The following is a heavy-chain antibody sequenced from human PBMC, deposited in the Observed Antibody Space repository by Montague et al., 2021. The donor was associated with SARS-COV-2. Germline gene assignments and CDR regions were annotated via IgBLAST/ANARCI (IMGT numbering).Heavy chain of an antibody. Sequence: TRSLTSTVSGGSISSSGYYWSWIRQHPGKGLEWIGYIYYSGSTYYNPSLKSRVTISVDTSKNQFSLKMTSVTAADTAVYYCARDGDEGYFFEYWGQGLLVTVSS. V-gene: IGHV4-31*03. CDR2: IYYSGST. J-gene: IGHJ4*02. D-gene: IGHD2/OR15-2a*01. CDR3: ARDGDEGYFFEY. CDR1: GGSISSSGYY.